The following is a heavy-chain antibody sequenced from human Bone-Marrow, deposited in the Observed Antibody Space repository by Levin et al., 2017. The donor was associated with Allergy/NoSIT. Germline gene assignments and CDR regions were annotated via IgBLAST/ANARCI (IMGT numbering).Heavy chain of an antibody. CDR3: AKVVSVNSDYWYYYYMDV. J-gene: IGHJ6*03. D-gene: IGHD6-25*01. Sequence: GGSLRLSCAASGFTLWTNVMAWVRQAPGKGLEWITSVSVREGGTYYAESVKGRFTFSRDNFKNILYLQMDNLRAEDTAVYYCAKVVSVNSDYWYYYYMDVWGEGTTVTVSS. CDR2: VSVREGGT. V-gene: IGHV3-23*01. CDR1: GFTLWTNV.